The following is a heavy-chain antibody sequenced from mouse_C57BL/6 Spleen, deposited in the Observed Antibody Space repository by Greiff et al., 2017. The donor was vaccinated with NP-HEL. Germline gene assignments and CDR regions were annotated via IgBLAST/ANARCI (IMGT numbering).Heavy chain of an antibody. CDR3: TRLELGRGYFDV. Sequence: QVQLKQPGAELVKPGASVKLSCKASGYTFTSYWMHWVKQRPGQGLEWIGMIHPNSGSTNYNEKFKSKATLTADKSSSTAYMQLSSLTSEDSADDYGTRLELGRGYFDVWGTGTTVTVSS. J-gene: IGHJ1*03. CDR1: GYTFTSYW. V-gene: IGHV1-64*01. D-gene: IGHD4-1*01. CDR2: IHPNSGST.